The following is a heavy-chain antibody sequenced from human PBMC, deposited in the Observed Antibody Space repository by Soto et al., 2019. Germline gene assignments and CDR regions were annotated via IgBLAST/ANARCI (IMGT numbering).Heavy chain of an antibody. CDR2: ISSTGETT. V-gene: IGHV3-48*02. CDR1: GLTFSTYS. Sequence: EVQLVESGGGLVPPGGSLRLSCAASGLTFSTYSMNWVRQAPGKGLEWVSFISSTGETTYYADSVKGRLTISRDNAKNSLSLQMNSLTDEDTAVHYCARDVRLPDYWGQGTLVTVSS. D-gene: IGHD3-10*02. J-gene: IGHJ4*02. CDR3: ARDVRLPDY.